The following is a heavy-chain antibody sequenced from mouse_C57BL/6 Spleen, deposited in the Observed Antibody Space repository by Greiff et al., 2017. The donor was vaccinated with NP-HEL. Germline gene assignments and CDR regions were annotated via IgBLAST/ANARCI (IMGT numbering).Heavy chain of an antibody. CDR1: GFTFSSYG. J-gene: IGHJ3*01. CDR3: AREGFPL. CDR2: ISSGGSYT. Sequence: EVKLMESGGDLVKPGGSLKLSCAASGFTFSSYGMSWVRQTPDKRLEWVATISSGGSYTYYPDSVKGRFTISRDNAKNTLYLQMSSLKSEDTAMYYCAREGFPLWGQGTLVTVSA. V-gene: IGHV5-6*01.